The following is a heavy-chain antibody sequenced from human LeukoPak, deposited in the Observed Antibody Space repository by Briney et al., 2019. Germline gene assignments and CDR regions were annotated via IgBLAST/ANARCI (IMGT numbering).Heavy chain of an antibody. V-gene: IGHV1-18*01. CDR1: GYTFTSYG. CDR3: ARVGIGSSGSARDQIDAFDI. J-gene: IGHJ3*02. CDR2: ISAYNGNT. Sequence: ASVKVSCKASGYTFTSYGISWVRQAPGQGLEWMGWISAYNGNTNYAQKLQGRVTMTTDTSTSTAYMELRSLRSDDTAVYYCARVGIGSSGSARDQIDAFDIWGQGTMVTVSS. D-gene: IGHD1-26*01.